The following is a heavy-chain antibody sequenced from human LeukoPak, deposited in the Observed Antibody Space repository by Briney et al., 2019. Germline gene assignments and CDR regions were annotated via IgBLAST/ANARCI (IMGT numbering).Heavy chain of an antibody. J-gene: IGHJ5*02. CDR1: GYSISSGFY. CDR2: IFHSGST. CDR3: APLLWFGESRFDP. V-gene: IGHV4-38-2*02. D-gene: IGHD3-10*01. Sequence: PSETLSLTCSVSGYSISSGFYWGWIRQPPGKGLEWIGSIFHSGSTYYNPSLKSRVTISVDTSKNQFSLKLSSVTAADTAVYYCAPLLWFGESRFDPWGQGTLVTVSS.